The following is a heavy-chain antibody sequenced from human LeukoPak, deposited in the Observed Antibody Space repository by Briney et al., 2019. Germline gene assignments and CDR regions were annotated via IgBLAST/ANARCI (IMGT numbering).Heavy chain of an antibody. Sequence: GASVKVSCKASGGTFSSYAISWVRQAPGQGLEWMGGIIPIFGTANYARKFQGRVTITADKSTSTAYMELSSLRSEDTAVYYCASNDFWSGYYNPFVNLLNCYYYYYMDVWGKGTTVTVSS. CDR3: ASNDFWSGYYNPFVNLLNCYYYYYMDV. D-gene: IGHD3-3*01. CDR2: IIPIFGTA. V-gene: IGHV1-69*06. J-gene: IGHJ6*03. CDR1: GGTFSSYA.